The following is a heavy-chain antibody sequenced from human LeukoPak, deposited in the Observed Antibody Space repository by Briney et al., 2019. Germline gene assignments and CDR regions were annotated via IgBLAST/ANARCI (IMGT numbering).Heavy chain of an antibody. CDR2: LSDSGRTT. D-gene: IGHD3-10*01. Sequence: PGGSLRLSCAASGFTLSSYGMSWVRQAPGKGLDWVSSLSDSGRTTYYADSVKGRFTISRDNSENTLYLQMNSLRAEDTAVYYCAKGSSGRGRFDYWGQGTLVTVSS. V-gene: IGHV3-23*01. CDR3: AKGSSGRGRFDY. J-gene: IGHJ4*02. CDR1: GFTLSSYG.